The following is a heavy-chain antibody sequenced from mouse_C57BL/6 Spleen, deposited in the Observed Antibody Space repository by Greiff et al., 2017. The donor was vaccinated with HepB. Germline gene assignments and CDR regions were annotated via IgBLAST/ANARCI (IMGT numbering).Heavy chain of an antibody. V-gene: IGHV1-82*01. J-gene: IGHJ4*01. CDR3: ARWGYSYAMDY. CDR2: IYPGDGDT. CDR1: GYAFSSSW. Sequence: QVQLQQSGPELVKPGASVKISCKASGYAFSSSWMNWVKQRPGKGLEWIGRIYPGDGDTNYNGKFKGKATLTADTSSSTAYMQLSSLTAEDSAVYCCARWGYSYAMDYWGQGTPVTVSS.